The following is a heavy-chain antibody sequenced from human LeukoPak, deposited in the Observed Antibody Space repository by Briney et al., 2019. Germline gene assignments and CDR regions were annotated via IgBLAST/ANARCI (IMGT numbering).Heavy chain of an antibody. J-gene: IGHJ5*02. D-gene: IGHD3-16*01. CDR2: INTNTGNP. V-gene: IGHV7-4-1*02. Sequence: GASVTVSCKASGYTFTSYAMNWVRQAPGQGLEWMGWINTNTGNPTYAQGFTGRFVVSLDTSVSTAYLQISSLKAEDTAVYYCARDLEGVTGSWFDPWGQGTLVTVSS. CDR1: GYTFTSYA. CDR3: ARDLEGVTGSWFDP.